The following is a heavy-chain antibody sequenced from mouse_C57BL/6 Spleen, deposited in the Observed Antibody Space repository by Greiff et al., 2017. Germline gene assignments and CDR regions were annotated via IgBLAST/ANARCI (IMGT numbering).Heavy chain of an antibody. CDR2: IYPGSGNT. D-gene: IGHD2-12*01. J-gene: IGHJ3*01. V-gene: IGHV1-66*01. CDR1: GYSFTSYY. Sequence: VQLQQSGPELVKPGASVKISCKASGYSFTSYYIHWVKQRPGQGLEWIGWIYPGSGNTKYNEKFKGKATLTADTSSSTAYMQLSSLTSEDSAVYYCATLPYPGAWFAYWGQGTLVTVSA. CDR3: ATLPYPGAWFAY.